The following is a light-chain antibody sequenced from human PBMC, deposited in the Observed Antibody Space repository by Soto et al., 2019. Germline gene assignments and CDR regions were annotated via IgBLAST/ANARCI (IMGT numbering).Light chain of an antibody. V-gene: IGKV1-5*03. CDR1: RSISNW. CDR2: KAS. Sequence: DIQMTQSPSTLSASVGDTVTITCRASRSISNWLAWYQQKPGKAPKLLIYKASTLESGVPSRFSGSGSGTEFTLTISSLQPDDFATYYCQQYNSYPLTFGGGTKVEIK. CDR3: QQYNSYPLT. J-gene: IGKJ4*01.